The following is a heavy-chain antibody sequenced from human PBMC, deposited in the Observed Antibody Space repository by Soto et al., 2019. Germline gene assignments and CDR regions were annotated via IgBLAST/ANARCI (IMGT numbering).Heavy chain of an antibody. Sequence: EVQLVESGGGLVQPGRSLRHSCAASGFTFDNCGMHWVRQAPGKGLEWVAGISWDSSTIGYADSVKGRFIISRDDAKNSLYLQIDSLRGEDTALYYCVQGRYPTMATPLDHWGQGTQVIVSS. CDR2: ISWDSSTI. J-gene: IGHJ4*02. V-gene: IGHV3-9*01. CDR3: VQGRYPTMATPLDH. D-gene: IGHD2-15*01. CDR1: GFTFDNCG.